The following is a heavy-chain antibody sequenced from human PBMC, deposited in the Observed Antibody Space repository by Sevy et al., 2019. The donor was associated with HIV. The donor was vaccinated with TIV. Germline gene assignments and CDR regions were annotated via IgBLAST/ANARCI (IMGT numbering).Heavy chain of an antibody. V-gene: IGHV4-61*01. J-gene: IGHJ4*02. CDR3: ARGSRGYSYG. D-gene: IGHD5-18*01. Sequence: SETLSLTCTVSGDSVSSGRYFWSWIRQPPGKGLEWIGYISYSGSTNYNPSLKSRVTISVDTSKKQFSLKRTSVTAADTAVYFCARGSRGYSYGWGQGTLVTVSS. CDR2: ISYSGST. CDR1: GDSVSSGRYF.